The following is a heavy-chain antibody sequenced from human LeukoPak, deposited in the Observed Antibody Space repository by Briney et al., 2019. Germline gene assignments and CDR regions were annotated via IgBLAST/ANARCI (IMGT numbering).Heavy chain of an antibody. CDR1: GFTFSNAW. V-gene: IGHV3-15*01. Sequence: GGSLRLSCAASGFTFSNAWMRWVRQAPGEGREWGGRIKSKTDGGTTDYTAPVKGRFTMSRDDSKNTLYLQMNSLKTEDTAVYYCTTGPFDYYGSASYLANGMDVWGQGTTVTVSS. CDR3: TTGPFDYYGSASYLANGMDV. D-gene: IGHD3-10*01. J-gene: IGHJ6*02. CDR2: IKSKTDGGTT.